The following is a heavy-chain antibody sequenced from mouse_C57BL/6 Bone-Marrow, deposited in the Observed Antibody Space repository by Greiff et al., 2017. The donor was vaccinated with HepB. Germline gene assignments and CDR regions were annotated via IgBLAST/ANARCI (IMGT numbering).Heavy chain of an antibody. D-gene: IGHD1-1*01. CDR2: INPNNGGT. CDR1: GYTFTDYY. CDR3: ARFPVIYYYGVDY. Sequence: EVQLQQSGPELVKPGASVKISCKASGYTFTDYYMNWVKQSHGKSLEWIGDINPNNGGTSYNQKFKGKATLTVDKSSSTAYMELRSLTSEDSAVYYCARFPVIYYYGVDYWGQGTTLTVSS. V-gene: IGHV1-26*01. J-gene: IGHJ2*01.